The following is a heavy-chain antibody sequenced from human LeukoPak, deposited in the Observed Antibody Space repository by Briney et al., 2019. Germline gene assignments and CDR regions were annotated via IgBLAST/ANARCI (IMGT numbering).Heavy chain of an antibody. V-gene: IGHV4-59*01. CDR3: ARSMDTSAFDI. CDR2: IYYSGST. CDR1: GGSISSYY. D-gene: IGHD5-18*01. J-gene: IGHJ3*02. Sequence: PSETLSLTCTVSGGSISSYYWSWIRQPPGKGLEWIGYIYYSGSTNYNPSLKSRVTISVDTSKNQFSLKLSSVTSADTAVYYCARSMDTSAFDIWGQGTMVTLSS.